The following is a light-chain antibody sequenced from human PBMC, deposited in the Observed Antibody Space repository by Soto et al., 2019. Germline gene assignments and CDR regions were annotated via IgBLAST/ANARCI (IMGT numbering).Light chain of an antibody. CDR1: QSVSSY. CDR3: QQRSIWPVS. V-gene: IGKV3-11*01. CDR2: DAS. Sequence: EIVLTQSPATLSLSPWERATLSCRASQSVSSYLAWYQQKPGQAPRLLIYDASNRATGIPARFSGSGSGTDFTLTISSLEPEDFAVYYCQQRSIWPVSFGQGTRLEIK. J-gene: IGKJ5*01.